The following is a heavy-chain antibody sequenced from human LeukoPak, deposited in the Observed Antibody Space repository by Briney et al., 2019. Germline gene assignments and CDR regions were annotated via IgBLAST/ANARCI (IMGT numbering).Heavy chain of an antibody. Sequence: GASVKVSCKASGYTFTGYYMHWVRQAPGQGLEWMGWINPNSGGTNYAQKFQGRVTMTRDTSIGTTYMELSRLRSDDTAVYYCARVCSGGSCYFLIDYWGQGTLVTVSS. V-gene: IGHV1-2*02. CDR1: GYTFTGYY. CDR2: INPNSGGT. CDR3: ARVCSGGSCYFLIDY. D-gene: IGHD2-15*01. J-gene: IGHJ4*02.